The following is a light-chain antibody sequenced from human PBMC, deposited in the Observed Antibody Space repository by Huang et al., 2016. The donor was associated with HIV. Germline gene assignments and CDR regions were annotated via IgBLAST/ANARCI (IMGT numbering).Light chain of an antibody. Sequence: EIVMTQSPATLSVSPGERVTVSCRASQSVNTNIAWYHQRIGQAPSLLLYGATTRATDIPARFSGSGSGTQFTLTISGLQSADFGIYYCQHYNNWPYTFGQGTKLEI. CDR3: QHYNNWPYT. V-gene: IGKV3D-15*01. CDR2: GAT. CDR1: QSVNTN. J-gene: IGKJ2*01.